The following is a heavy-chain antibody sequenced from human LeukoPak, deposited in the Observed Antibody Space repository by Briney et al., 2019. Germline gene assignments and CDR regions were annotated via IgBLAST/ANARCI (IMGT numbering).Heavy chain of an antibody. CDR1: GFTFSSYE. J-gene: IGHJ4*02. Sequence: GGSLRLSCAASGFTFSSYEMNWVRQAPGKGLEWVSYISSSGSTIYYADSVKGRFTISRDNPKNSLYLQMNSLRAEDTAVYYCARDRSRYYGSGADWGQGTLVTVSS. V-gene: IGHV3-48*03. CDR2: ISSSGSTI. D-gene: IGHD3-10*01. CDR3: ARDRSRYYGSGAD.